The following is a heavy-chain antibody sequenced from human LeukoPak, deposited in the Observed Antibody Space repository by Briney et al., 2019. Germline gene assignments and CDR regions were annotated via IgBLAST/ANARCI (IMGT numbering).Heavy chain of an antibody. CDR3: ARHTRDWRMVDY. CDR2: IYYSGST. Sequence: SETLSLICTVSGGSISSYYWSWIRQPPGKGLEWIGYIYYSGSTNYNPFLKSRVTISVDTSKSQFSLKLSSVTAADTAVYYCARHTRDWRMVDYWGQGTLVTVSS. J-gene: IGHJ4*02. CDR1: GGSISSYY. V-gene: IGHV4-59*08. D-gene: IGHD3/OR15-3a*01.